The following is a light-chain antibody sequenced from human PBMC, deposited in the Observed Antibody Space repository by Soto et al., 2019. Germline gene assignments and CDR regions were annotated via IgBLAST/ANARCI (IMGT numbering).Light chain of an antibody. CDR2: NAF. CDR1: TSDVGGYNF. CDR3: SSYTRGRVV. J-gene: IGLJ2*01. V-gene: IGLV2-14*03. Sequence: QSALTQPASVFGSPGQSITISCTGTTSDVGGYNFVSWYQHHPGKAPKLMIYNAFDRPSGVSNRFSGSKSGNTASLTISGLQAEDEAHYYCSSYTRGRVVFGGGTKLTVL.